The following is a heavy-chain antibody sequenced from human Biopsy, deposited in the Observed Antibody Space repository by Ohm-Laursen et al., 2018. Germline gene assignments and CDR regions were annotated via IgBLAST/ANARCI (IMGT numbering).Heavy chain of an antibody. CDR2: INPDNGGT. CDR3: VRSRAGGATWGMDV. V-gene: IGHV1-2*02. CDR1: GYTFTGYY. D-gene: IGHD3-16*01. Sequence: GSSVKVSCNASGYTFTGYYLHWVRQAPGQGLEWMGWINPDNGGTIHAQKFQGRVTVTRDTSISTAYVEVTSLRSDDTAVYYCVRSRAGGATWGMDVWGQGTMVTVSS. J-gene: IGHJ6*02.